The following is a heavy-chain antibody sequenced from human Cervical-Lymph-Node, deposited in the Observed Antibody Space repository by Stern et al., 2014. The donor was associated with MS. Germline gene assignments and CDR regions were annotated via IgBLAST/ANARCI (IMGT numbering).Heavy chain of an antibody. D-gene: IGHD3-22*01. CDR3: ARAKDSSGYYRYYFDY. CDR2: ISSISSYI. J-gene: IGHJ4*02. V-gene: IGHV3-21*01. CDR1: GFTFSSYS. Sequence: EVQLVESGGGLVKPGGSLRLSCAASGFTFSSYSMNWVRQAPGKGLEWVSSISSISSYIDDADSVKVRFTIARDNAKNSLYLQMNSLRAEDTAVYYCARAKDSSGYYRYYFDYWGQGTLVTVSS.